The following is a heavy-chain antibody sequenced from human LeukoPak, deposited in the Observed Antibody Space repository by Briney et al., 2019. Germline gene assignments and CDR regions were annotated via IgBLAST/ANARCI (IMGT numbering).Heavy chain of an antibody. CDR2: ISGSGGGT. CDR3: AKEMVRGVVDLVEFDY. D-gene: IGHD3-10*01. CDR1: GFTFSSYA. Sequence: GGSLRLSCAASGFTFSSYAMSWVRQAPGKGLEWVSAISGSGGGTYYTDSVKGRFTISRDNYKNTLYLQMNSLRAEDTAVYYCAKEMVRGVVDLVEFDYWGQGTLVTVSS. J-gene: IGHJ4*02. V-gene: IGHV3-23*01.